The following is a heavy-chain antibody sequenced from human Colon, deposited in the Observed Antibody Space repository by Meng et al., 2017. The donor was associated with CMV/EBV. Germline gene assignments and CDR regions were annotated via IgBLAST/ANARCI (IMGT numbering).Heavy chain of an antibody. CDR3: AATFTPSAPFDY. CDR1: GGADNSGSYY. J-gene: IGHJ4*02. CDR2: ISYSGNT. Sequence: VSGGADNSGSYYRTWIRKTPGKGLEWIGYISYSGNTNYNPSLKSRATISVDTSKSLFYLHLSSVTATDTAIYYCAATFTPSAPFDYWGRGTLVTVSS. V-gene: IGHV4-61*03.